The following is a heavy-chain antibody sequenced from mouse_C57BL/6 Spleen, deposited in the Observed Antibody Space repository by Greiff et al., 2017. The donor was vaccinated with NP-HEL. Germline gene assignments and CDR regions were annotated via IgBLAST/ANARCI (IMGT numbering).Heavy chain of an antibody. V-gene: IGHV5-12*01. CDR1: GFTFSDYY. CDR2: ISNGGGST. J-gene: IGHJ4*01. Sequence: EVKLMESGGGLVQPGGSLKLSCAASGFTFSDYYMYWVRQTPEKRLEWVAYISNGGGSTYYPDTVKGRFTISRDNAKNTLYLQMSRLKSEDTDMYYCSRFSPYYAMDYWGQGTSVTVSS. CDR3: SRFSPYYAMDY.